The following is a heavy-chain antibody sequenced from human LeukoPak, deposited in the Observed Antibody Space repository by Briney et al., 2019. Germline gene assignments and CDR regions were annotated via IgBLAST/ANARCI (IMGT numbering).Heavy chain of an antibody. CDR3: AKNPTGVYVGWFDP. CDR2: ISGSGGCT. D-gene: IGHD5/OR15-5a*01. Sequence: PGGSLRLSCAASGFTFSSYAMSWVRQAPGKGLEWVSAISGSGGCTYYADSVKGRFTISRDNSKNTLYLQMNSLRAEDTAVYYCAKNPTGVYVGWFDPWGQGTLVTVSS. J-gene: IGHJ5*02. CDR1: GFTFSSYA. V-gene: IGHV3-23*01.